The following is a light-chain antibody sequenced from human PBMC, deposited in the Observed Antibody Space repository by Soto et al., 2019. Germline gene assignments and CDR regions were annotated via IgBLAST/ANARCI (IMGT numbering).Light chain of an antibody. Sequence: DIQMTQSPSSLSASVGDRVTITCRASQSISNSLNWYQQKPGKAPKLLIYTASSLQSGVPSRFSGSGSGTDFTLTISSLQPEDFATYYCQQSYGSPRTFGQGTKVEIK. CDR1: QSISNS. J-gene: IGKJ1*01. CDR3: QQSYGSPRT. CDR2: TAS. V-gene: IGKV1-39*01.